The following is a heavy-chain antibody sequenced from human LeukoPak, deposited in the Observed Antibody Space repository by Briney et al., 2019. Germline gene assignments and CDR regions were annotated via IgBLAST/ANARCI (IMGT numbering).Heavy chain of an antibody. CDR2: INPSGGST. J-gene: IGHJ4*02. D-gene: IGHD3-22*01. Sequence: ASVKVSCKASGYTFTTYYMHWMRQAPGQGPEWMGIINPSGGSTSYAQKFQGRVTMTRDTSTSTVYMELSSLRSEDTAVYYCARDIPRRTYYYDSSGYPNFDYWGQGTLVTVSS. CDR3: ARDIPRRTYYYDSSGYPNFDY. CDR1: GYTFTTYY. V-gene: IGHV1-46*01.